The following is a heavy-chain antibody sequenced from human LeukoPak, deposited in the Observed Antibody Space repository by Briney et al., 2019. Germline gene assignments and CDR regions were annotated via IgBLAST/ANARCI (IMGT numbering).Heavy chain of an antibody. CDR3: ARGRTYYYDSSGYNAFDI. CDR2: IIPIFGTA. Sequence: SVKVSCKASGGTFSSYAISWVRQAPGQGLEWMGGIIPIFGTANYAQKFQGRVTITADESTSTAYMELSSLRSEDTAVYYCARGRTYYYDSSGYNAFDIWGQGTMVTVSS. CDR1: GGTFSSYA. V-gene: IGHV1-69*13. J-gene: IGHJ3*02. D-gene: IGHD3-22*01.